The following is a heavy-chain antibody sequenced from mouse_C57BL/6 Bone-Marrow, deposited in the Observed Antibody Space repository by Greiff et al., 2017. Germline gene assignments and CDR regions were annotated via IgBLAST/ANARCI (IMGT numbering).Heavy chain of an antibody. CDR2: IDPSDSYT. CDR3: ARGARNWNYFDY. CDR1: GYTFTSYW. Sequence: VQLQQPGAELVMPGASVKLSCKASGYTFTSYWMHWVKQRPGQGLEWIGEIDPSDSYTNYNQKFKGKSTLTVDKSSSTAYMQLSSLTSEDSAVYYCARGARNWNYFDYWGQGTTLTVSS. D-gene: IGHD4-1*01. J-gene: IGHJ2*01. V-gene: IGHV1-69*01.